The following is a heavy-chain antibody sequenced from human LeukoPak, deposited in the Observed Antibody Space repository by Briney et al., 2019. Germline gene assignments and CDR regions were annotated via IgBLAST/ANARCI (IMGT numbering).Heavy chain of an antibody. V-gene: IGHV4-34*01. CDR2: INHSGST. D-gene: IGHD2-15*01. CDR3: ARGGPVVVVVAATALDY. CDR1: GGSFSGYY. Sequence: PSETLSLTCAVYGGSFSGYYRSWIRQPPGKGLEWIGEINHSGSTNYNPPLKSRVTISVDTSKNQFSLKLSSVTAADTAVYYCARGGPVVVVVAATALDYWGQGTLVTVSS. J-gene: IGHJ4*02.